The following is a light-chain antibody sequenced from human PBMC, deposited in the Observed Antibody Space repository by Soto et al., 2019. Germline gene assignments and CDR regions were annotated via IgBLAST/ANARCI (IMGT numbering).Light chain of an antibody. CDR2: DVN. Sequence: QSALTQPASVSGSPGQSITISCTGTSSDVGGYDYVSWYQQLPGKAPKLMIYDVNNRPSGVSNRFSGSKSGNTASLTISGLQAEDEADYYCSSYTGTSTFVFGGGTKLTA. CDR3: SSYTGTSTFV. J-gene: IGLJ7*02. CDR1: SSDVGGYDY. V-gene: IGLV2-14*01.